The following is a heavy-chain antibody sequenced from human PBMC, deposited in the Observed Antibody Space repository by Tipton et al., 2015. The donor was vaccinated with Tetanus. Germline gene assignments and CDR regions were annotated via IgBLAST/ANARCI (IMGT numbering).Heavy chain of an antibody. CDR3: ARVIRRSMIGYGVFDS. V-gene: IGHV3-48*02. CDR2: ISDSRSVT. D-gene: IGHD4-17*01. Sequence: SLRLSCAASGFPFYSYALAWVRQASGKGLEWISYISDSRSVTHYADSVKGRFTVSRDNAENSLYLQMTSLRDEDTAVYFCARVIRRSMIGYGVFDSWGQGALVAVSS. CDR1: GFPFYSYA. J-gene: IGHJ4*02.